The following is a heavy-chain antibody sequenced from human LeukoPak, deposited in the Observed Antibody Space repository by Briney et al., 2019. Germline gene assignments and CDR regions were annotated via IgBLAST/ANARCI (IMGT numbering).Heavy chain of an antibody. CDR3: AKGGGYEAQYYYYYLDV. CDR1: GFTFSSYG. D-gene: IGHD5-12*01. CDR2: IRYDGSNK. V-gene: IGHV3-30*02. Sequence: GGSLRLSCAGSGFTFSSYGMHWVRQAPGKGLEWVAFIRYDGSNKYYADSVKGRFTISRDNSKNTLYLHVNSLRPEDTAVYYCAKGGGYEAQYYYYYLDVWGKGTTVTISS. J-gene: IGHJ6*03.